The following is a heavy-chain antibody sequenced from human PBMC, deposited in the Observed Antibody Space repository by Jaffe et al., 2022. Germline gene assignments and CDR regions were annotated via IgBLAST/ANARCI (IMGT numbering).Heavy chain of an antibody. CDR1: GFTFSSYE. CDR3: ARDFKGRYYDSSGYPNAGDI. D-gene: IGHD3-22*01. V-gene: IGHV3-48*03. CDR2: ISSSGSTI. Sequence: EVQLVESGGGLVQPGGSLRLSCAASGFTFSSYEMNWVRQAPGKGLEWVSYISSSGSTIYYADSVKGRFTISRDNAKNSLYLQMNSLRAEDTAVYYCARDFKGRYYDSSGYPNAGDIWGQGTMVTVSS. J-gene: IGHJ3*02.